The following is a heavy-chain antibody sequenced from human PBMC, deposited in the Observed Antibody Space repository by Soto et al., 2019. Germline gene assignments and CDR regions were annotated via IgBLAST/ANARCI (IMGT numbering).Heavy chain of an antibody. V-gene: IGHV3-74*03. D-gene: IGHD4-4*01. CDR1: GFTFGDYW. CDR2: MTADGRTI. Sequence: EVQLVESGGGVVQPGGSLRLSCAASGFTFGDYWMHWVRQPPGKGPEWVSRMTADGRTIQYADSVKGRFTASRDNAKNTLYLQMNSLRAEDTAVYYCARTPRPGTVKYYYYYGMDVWGQGTTVTVSS. CDR3: ARTPRPGTVKYYYYYGMDV. J-gene: IGHJ6*02.